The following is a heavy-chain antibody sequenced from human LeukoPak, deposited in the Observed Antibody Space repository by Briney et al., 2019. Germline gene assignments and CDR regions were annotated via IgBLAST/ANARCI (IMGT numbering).Heavy chain of an antibody. CDR2: IHYNGIT. D-gene: IGHD1-26*01. V-gene: IGHV4-59*08. Sequence: SETLSLTCAVYGGSFSGYYWSWIRQPPGKGLEWIGYIHYNGITNYSPSLKSRVTMSLDTSKNQVSLKLNSVSAADTAVYYCARHISSGGTYAHFDYWGQGTLVTVSS. CDR3: ARHISSGGTYAHFDY. CDR1: GGSFSGYY. J-gene: IGHJ4*02.